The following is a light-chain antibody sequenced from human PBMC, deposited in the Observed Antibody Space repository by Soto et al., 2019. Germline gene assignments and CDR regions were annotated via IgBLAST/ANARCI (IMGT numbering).Light chain of an antibody. CDR3: QQYGISPT. Sequence: EIVLTQSPRTLSLSPGERATLSCRSSHSVSSNYLAWYQQKPGQAPRLLIYDVSSRATGIPDRFSGSGSGTDFTLTISRLEPVDFAVYYCQQYGISPTFGQGTKVEIK. V-gene: IGKV3-20*01. CDR1: HSVSSNY. CDR2: DVS. J-gene: IGKJ1*01.